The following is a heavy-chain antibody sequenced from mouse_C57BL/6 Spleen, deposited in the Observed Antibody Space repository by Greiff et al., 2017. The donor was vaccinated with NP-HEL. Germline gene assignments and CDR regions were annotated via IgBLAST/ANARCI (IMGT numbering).Heavy chain of an antibody. Sequence: EVQRVESGGGLVKPGGSLKLSCAASGFTFSSYAMSWVRQTPEKRLEWVATISDGGSYTYYPDNVKGRFTISRDNAKNNLYLQMSHLKSEDTAMYYCARFPYDYDEGAYWGQGTTLTVSS. CDR2: ISDGGSYT. V-gene: IGHV5-4*01. CDR1: GFTFSSYA. D-gene: IGHD2-4*01. CDR3: ARFPYDYDEGAY. J-gene: IGHJ2*01.